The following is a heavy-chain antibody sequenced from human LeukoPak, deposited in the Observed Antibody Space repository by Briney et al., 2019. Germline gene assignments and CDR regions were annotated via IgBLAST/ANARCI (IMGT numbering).Heavy chain of an antibody. D-gene: IGHD4-11*01. J-gene: IGHJ4*02. CDR1: GFTFSSYA. CDR3: ARDPTDYSNPLFDY. CDR2: ISYDGSNK. Sequence: GGSLRLSCAASGFTFSSYAMHRVRQAPGKGLEWVAVISYDGSNKYYADSVKGRFTISRDNSKNTLYLQMNSLRAEDTAVYYCARDPTDYSNPLFDYWGQGTLVTVSS. V-gene: IGHV3-30*01.